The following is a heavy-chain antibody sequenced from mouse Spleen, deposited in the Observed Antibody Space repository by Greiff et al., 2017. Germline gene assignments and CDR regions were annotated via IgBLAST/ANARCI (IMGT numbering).Heavy chain of an antibody. CDR3: ARHYDYWYFDV. J-gene: IGHJ1*03. V-gene: IGHV1-64*01. CDR1: GYTFTSYW. CDR2: IHPNSGST. Sequence: VKLQQPGAELVKPGASVKLSCKASGYTFTSYWMHWVKQRPGQGLEWIGMIHPNSGSTNYNEKFKSKATLTVDKSSSTAYMQLSSLTSEDSAVYYCARHYDYWYFDVWGTGTTVTVSS. D-gene: IGHD2-4*01.